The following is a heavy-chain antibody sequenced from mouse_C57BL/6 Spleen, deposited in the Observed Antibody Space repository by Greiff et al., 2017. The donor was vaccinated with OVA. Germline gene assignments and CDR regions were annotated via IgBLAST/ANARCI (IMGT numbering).Heavy chain of an antibody. J-gene: IGHJ1*03. D-gene: IGHD2-4*01. CDR3: GRSYDYVKYFDV. V-gene: IGHV14-2*01. CDR2: IDPEAGET. CDR1: GFNIKDYY. Sequence: VQLQQSGAELVKPGASVKLSCTASGFNIKDYYMHWVKQRTEQGLEWIGRIDPEAGETKYDPKFQGKATITADTSSNTAYLQLSSLTYEDTTVYYSGRSYDYVKYFDVWGTGTTVTVSS.